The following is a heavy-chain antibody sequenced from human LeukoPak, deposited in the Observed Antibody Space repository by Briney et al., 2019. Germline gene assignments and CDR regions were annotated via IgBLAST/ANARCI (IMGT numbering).Heavy chain of an antibody. V-gene: IGHV4-59*01. CDR2: IYYSGST. CDR1: GGSISSYY. CDR3: ARGIAAAGVDY. Sequence: SETLSLTCTVSGGSISSYYWSWIRQPPGKGLEWIGYIYYSGSTNYNPSLKSRVTISVDTSKNQFSLKLRSVTAADTAVYYRARGIAAAGVDYWGQGTLVTVSS. J-gene: IGHJ4*02. D-gene: IGHD6-13*01.